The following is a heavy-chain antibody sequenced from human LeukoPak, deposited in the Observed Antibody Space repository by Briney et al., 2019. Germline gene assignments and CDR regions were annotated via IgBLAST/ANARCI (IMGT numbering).Heavy chain of an antibody. J-gene: IGHJ3*02. CDR3: AREWFGELGLGAFDI. Sequence: SETLSLTCTVSGGSISSSSYYWGWIRQPPGKGLEWIGSIYHSGSTYYNPSLKSRVTISVDTSKNQFSLKLSSVTAADTAVYYCAREWFGELGLGAFDIWGQGTMVTVSS. CDR2: IYHSGST. V-gene: IGHV4-39*07. D-gene: IGHD3-10*01. CDR1: GGSISSSSYY.